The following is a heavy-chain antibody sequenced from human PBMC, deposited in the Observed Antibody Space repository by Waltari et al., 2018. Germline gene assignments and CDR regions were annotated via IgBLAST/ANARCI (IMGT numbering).Heavy chain of an antibody. J-gene: IGHJ4*02. D-gene: IGHD6-6*01. CDR3: ARASGSSYHEYFDY. CDR1: GGSISSGSYY. CDR2: IYTSGGT. V-gene: IGHV4-61*02. Sequence: QVQLQESGPGLVKPSQTLSLTCTVSGGSISSGSYYWSWIRQPAGKGLEWVGRIYTSGGTNDNPSRKSRVTISLDTSKTQFSLKLSSVTAADTAVYYCARASGSSYHEYFDYWGQGTLVTVSS.